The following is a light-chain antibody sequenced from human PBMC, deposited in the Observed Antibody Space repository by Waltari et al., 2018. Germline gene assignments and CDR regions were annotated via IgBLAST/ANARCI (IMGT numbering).Light chain of an antibody. V-gene: IGKV1-5*03. CDR3: QQYNSYSWT. Sequence: DIQMTQSPSTLSASVGDRVTITCRASQSISSWLAWYQQKPGKAPKLLIYKASSLESGGPSRFIGSGSVTEFPLTISSLQPDDFATYYCQQYNSYSWTFGQGTKVEIK. CDR2: KAS. CDR1: QSISSW. J-gene: IGKJ1*01.